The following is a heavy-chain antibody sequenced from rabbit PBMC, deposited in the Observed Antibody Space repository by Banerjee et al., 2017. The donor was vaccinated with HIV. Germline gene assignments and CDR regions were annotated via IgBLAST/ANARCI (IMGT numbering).Heavy chain of an antibody. CDR2: IDPVFGST. Sequence: QEQLVESGGGLVQPGGSLKLSCKASGFDFSSYGVSWVRQAPGKGLEWIGYIDPVFGSTYYASWVNGRFTISSHNAQNTLYLQLNSLTAADTATYFCVRGGSYDDYGDLHHFNLWGPGTLVTVS. D-gene: IGHD2-1*01. CDR3: VRGGSYDDYGDLHHFNL. CDR1: GFDFSSYG. V-gene: IGHV1S47*01. J-gene: IGHJ4*01.